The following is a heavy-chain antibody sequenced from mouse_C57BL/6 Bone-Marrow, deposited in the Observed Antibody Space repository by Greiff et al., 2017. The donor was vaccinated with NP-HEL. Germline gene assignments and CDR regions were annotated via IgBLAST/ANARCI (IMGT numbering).Heavy chain of an antibody. D-gene: IGHD3-3*01. V-gene: IGHV14-4*01. CDR1: GFNIKDDY. CDR2: IDPENGDT. Sequence: VQLQQSGAELVRPGASVKLSCTASGFNIKDDYMHWVKQRPEQGLEWIGWIDPENGDTEYASKFQGKATITADTSSNTAYLQLSSLTSEDTAVYYCTTCWDRGDDWGQGTTLTVSS. J-gene: IGHJ2*01. CDR3: TTCWDRGDD.